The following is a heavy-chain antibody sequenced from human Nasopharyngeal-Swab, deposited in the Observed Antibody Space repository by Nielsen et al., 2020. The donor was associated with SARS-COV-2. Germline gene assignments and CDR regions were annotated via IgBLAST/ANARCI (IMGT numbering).Heavy chain of an antibody. Sequence: KVSCKGSGYSFTSYWIGRVRQMPGKGLEWMGIIYPGDSDTRYSPSFQGQVTISADKSIGTAYLQWSSLKASDTAMYYCAWSSSWYHTGYFDYWGQGTLVTVSS. J-gene: IGHJ4*02. CDR1: GYSFTSYW. CDR3: AWSSSWYHTGYFDY. CDR2: IYPGDSDT. D-gene: IGHD6-13*01. V-gene: IGHV5-51*01.